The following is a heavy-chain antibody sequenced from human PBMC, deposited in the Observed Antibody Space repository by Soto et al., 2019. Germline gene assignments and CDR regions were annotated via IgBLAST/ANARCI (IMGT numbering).Heavy chain of an antibody. J-gene: IGHJ4*02. D-gene: IGHD3-9*01. V-gene: IGHV3-23*01. Sequence: EVQLLESGGGLVQPGGSLRLSCATSGFTLSNYAMNWVRQSPGKGLEWVSSISASGDSTYYPESVKGRFTVSRDNSKNTLYLQIDSLRAEDTAVYYCAQGGSLTGYFTYAYWGQGALVTVSS. CDR3: AQGGSLTGYFTYAY. CDR2: ISASGDST. CDR1: GFTLSNYA.